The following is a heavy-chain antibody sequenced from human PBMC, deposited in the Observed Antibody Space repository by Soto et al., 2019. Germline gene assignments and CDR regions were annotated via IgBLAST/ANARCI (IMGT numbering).Heavy chain of an antibody. J-gene: IGHJ3*02. Sequence: PSQTLSLTCVISGDSVFSSTAAWNWIRQSPSRGLEWLGRTYYRPKWYNDYAVSVKSRITINPDTSKHQFSLQLNSVTPEDTAVYYCARDRSGSGWFNAFDIWGHGTMVTVSS. V-gene: IGHV6-1*01. CDR1: GDSVFSSTAA. D-gene: IGHD6-19*01. CDR3: ARDRSGSGWFNAFDI. CDR2: TYYRPKWYN.